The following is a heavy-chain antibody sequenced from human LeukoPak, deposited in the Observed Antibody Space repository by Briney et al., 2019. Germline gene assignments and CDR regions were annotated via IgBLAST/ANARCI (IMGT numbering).Heavy chain of an antibody. D-gene: IGHD2-2*01. J-gene: IGHJ5*02. CDR1: GFTFSSYW. CDR2: IKQDGSEK. Sequence: PGGSLRLSCAASGFTFSSYWMSWVRQAPGKGLEWVANIKQDGSEKYYVDSVKCRFTISRENAKNSLYLQMNRLRAEDTAVYYCARDDCSSISCYHNWFAPWGQGTLVTVSS. CDR3: ARDDCSSISCYHNWFAP. V-gene: IGHV3-7*01.